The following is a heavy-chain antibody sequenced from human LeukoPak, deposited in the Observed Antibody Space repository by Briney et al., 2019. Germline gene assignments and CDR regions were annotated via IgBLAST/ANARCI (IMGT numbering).Heavy chain of an antibody. CDR3: AREHRKEGATVDN. J-gene: IGHJ4*02. Sequence: GGSLRLSCAASGFSFSGYWMHWVPQVPGKGLVWVSRIERDGTTISYADSVRGRFTISRDNAKNTLYLQMNSLRAEDTAVYYCAREHRKEGATVDNWGQGTLVTVSS. CDR2: IERDGTTI. CDR1: GFSFSGYW. D-gene: IGHD1-26*01. V-gene: IGHV3-74*01.